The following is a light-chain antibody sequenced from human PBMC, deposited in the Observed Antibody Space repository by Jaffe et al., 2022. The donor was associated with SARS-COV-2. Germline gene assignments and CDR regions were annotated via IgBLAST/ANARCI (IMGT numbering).Light chain of an antibody. Sequence: QSVLTQPPSASGTPGQRVTISCSGSSSNIGSQSVTWFQHLPGTAPRLLIYGNDQRPSGVPDRFSGSKSGTSASLAISGLQSEDEALYYCATWDASLSAWVFGGGAKLTVL. V-gene: IGLV1-44*01. CDR1: SSNIGSQS. CDR2: GND. J-gene: IGLJ3*02. CDR3: ATWDASLSAWV.